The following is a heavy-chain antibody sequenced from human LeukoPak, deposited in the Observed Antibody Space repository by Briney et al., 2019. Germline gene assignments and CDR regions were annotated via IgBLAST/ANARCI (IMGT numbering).Heavy chain of an antibody. CDR2: IDPSGGST. Sequence: ASVKVSCKASGYTFTSYYMHWVRQAPGQGLEWMGIIDPSGGSTSYAQKFQGRVTMTRDMSTSTVYMELSSLRSEDTAVYYCARQGSVLVLVDRYPDYWGQGTLVTVSS. D-gene: IGHD3-10*01. V-gene: IGHV1-46*01. J-gene: IGHJ4*02. CDR3: ARQGSVLVLVDRYPDY. CDR1: GYTFTSYY.